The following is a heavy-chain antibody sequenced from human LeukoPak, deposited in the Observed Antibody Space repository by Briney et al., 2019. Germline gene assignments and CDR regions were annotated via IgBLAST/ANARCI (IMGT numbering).Heavy chain of an antibody. D-gene: IGHD5-18*01. CDR2: ISGSDGK. CDR3: VRVIHGYSFGLTDY. Sequence: GGSLRLSCAASGFSVSTTYMSWVRQAPGKGLEWVSGISGSDGKISYADSVKGRFTISRDNSKNTLYLQMNSLSAEDTAVYYCVRVIHGYSFGLTDYWGQGILVTVSS. V-gene: IGHV3-66*03. CDR1: GFSVSTTY. J-gene: IGHJ4*02.